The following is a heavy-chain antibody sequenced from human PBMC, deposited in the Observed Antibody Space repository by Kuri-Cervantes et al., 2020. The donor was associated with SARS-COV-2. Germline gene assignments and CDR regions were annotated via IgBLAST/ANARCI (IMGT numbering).Heavy chain of an antibody. Sequence: SETLSLTCTVSGGSISSGGYYWSWIRQPPGKGLEWIGYIYHSGSTYYNPSLKSRVTISVDRSKNQFSLTLTSVTAADTAVYYCARGMIQGALDIWGQGTMVTVSS. CDR1: GGSISSGGYY. D-gene: IGHD5-18*01. V-gene: IGHV4-30-2*01. J-gene: IGHJ3*02. CDR3: ARGMIQGALDI. CDR2: IYHSGST.